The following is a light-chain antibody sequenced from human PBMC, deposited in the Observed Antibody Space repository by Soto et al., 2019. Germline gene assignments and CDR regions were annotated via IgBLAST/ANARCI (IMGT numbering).Light chain of an antibody. CDR1: QSISGY. CDR3: QQSYSFPRT. J-gene: IGKJ4*01. CDR2: AAS. V-gene: IGKV1-39*01. Sequence: DIQMTQSPSSLSASVGDRVTITCWASQSISGYLNWYLQKPEKAPELLIYAASTLESGVPSRFSGSGSGTDFTLTISSLQSEDFATYYCQQSYSFPRTFGGGTKVEI.